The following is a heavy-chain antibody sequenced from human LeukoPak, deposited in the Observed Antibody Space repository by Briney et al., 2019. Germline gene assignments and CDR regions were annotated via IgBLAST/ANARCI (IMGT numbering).Heavy chain of an antibody. CDR2: IYHSGST. D-gene: IGHD5-12*01. CDR1: GGSISSYY. J-gene: IGHJ5*02. CDR3: AREVAGWFDP. V-gene: IGHV4-4*02. Sequence: PSETLSLTCTVSGGSISSYYWSWVRQPPGKGLEWIGEIYHSGSTNYNPSLKSRVTISVDKSKNQFSLKLSSVTAADTAVYYCAREVAGWFDPWGQGTLVTVSS.